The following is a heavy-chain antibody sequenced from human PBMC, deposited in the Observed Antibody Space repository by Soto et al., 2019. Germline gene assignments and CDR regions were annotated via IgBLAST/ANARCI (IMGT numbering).Heavy chain of an antibody. CDR2: MYYSGSA. D-gene: IGHD1-1*01. CDR1: CGSISSGGYY. J-gene: IGHJ5*02. CDR3: ATQTGFTNWFDP. Sequence: SGTLSLTCTVPCGSISSGGYYWCWIRQHPGKGLEWIGYMYYSGSAYYNPSLKSRVTISVDTSKNQFSLKLSSVTAADTAVYYCATQTGFTNWFDPWGQGTLVTVS. V-gene: IGHV4-31*03.